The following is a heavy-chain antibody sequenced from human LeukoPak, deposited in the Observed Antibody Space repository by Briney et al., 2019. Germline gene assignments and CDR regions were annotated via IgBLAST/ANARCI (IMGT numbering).Heavy chain of an antibody. Sequence: GGSLRLSCAASGFTFSNYGMHWVRQAPGKGLEWVALISYDGSNKYYADSVKGRFTISRDNAKNSLYLQMNSLRAEDTAVYYCARDRANDYDDYRGQGTLVTVSS. J-gene: IGHJ4*02. CDR2: ISYDGSNK. V-gene: IGHV3-30*03. CDR3: ARDRANDYDDY. CDR1: GFTFSNYG.